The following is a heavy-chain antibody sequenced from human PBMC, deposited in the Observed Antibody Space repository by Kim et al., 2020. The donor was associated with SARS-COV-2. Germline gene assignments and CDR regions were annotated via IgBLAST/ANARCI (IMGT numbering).Heavy chain of an antibody. V-gene: IGHV3-23*01. J-gene: IGHJ4*02. CDR1: GFTFSSYG. Sequence: GGSLRLSCAASGFTFSSYGMTWIRQAAGKGLQWVSAITGSGNTTYFAASVRGRFTISRDNSRNMLYLQMNSLRAEDTALYYCAKVRLASLYSNFDYWGQGTLVTVSS. CDR3: AKVRLASLYSNFDY. CDR2: ITGSGNTT. D-gene: IGHD2-21*01.